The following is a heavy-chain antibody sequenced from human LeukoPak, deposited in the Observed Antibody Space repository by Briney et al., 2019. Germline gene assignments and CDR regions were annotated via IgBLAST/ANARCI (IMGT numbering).Heavy chain of an antibody. J-gene: IGHJ6*03. Sequence: PSETLSLTCTVSGVSISSYYWSWIRQPAGKGLEWVGRIYTSGSTNYNPSLKSRVTMSVDTSKNQFSLKLSSVTAADTAVYYCARSSPFFMVRGVISYYYYYYMDVWGKGTTVTVSS. CDR1: GVSISSYY. CDR2: IYTSGST. V-gene: IGHV4-4*07. CDR3: ARSSPFFMVRGVISYYYYYYMDV. D-gene: IGHD3-10*01.